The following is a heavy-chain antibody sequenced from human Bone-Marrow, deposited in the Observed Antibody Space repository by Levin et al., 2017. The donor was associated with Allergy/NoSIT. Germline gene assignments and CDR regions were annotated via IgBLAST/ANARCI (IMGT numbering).Heavy chain of an antibody. D-gene: IGHD5-18*01. J-gene: IGHJ4*02. V-gene: IGHV3-23*01. Sequence: GGSLRLSCAVSGFTFSTYAMNWVRQTPGKGLEWVSGISHSGGATYYADAVKGRFTISRDNSKNTLYLQMKSLRAEDTAVYYCAKELGTVMVTEIDYWGQGTLVTVSS. CDR3: AKELGTVMVTEIDY. CDR2: ISHSGGAT. CDR1: GFTFSTYA.